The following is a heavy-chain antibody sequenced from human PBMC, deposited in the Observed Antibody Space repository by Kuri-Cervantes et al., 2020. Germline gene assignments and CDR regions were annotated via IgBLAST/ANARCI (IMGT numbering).Heavy chain of an antibody. D-gene: IGHD5-12*01. J-gene: IGHJ4*02. CDR3: AKEVIVATIWYFDY. CDR2: ISGSGGST. V-gene: IGHV3-23*01. CDR1: GFTFISYA. Sequence: GGSLRLSCAASGFTFISYAMSWVRQAPGKGLEWVPAISGSGGSTYYADSVKGRFTISRDNSKNTLYLQMNSLRAEDTAVYYCAKEVIVATIWYFDYWGQGTLVTVSS.